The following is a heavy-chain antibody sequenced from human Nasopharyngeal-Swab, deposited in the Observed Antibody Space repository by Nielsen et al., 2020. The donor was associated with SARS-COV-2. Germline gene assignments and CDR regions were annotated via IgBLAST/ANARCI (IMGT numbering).Heavy chain of an antibody. J-gene: IGHJ4*02. V-gene: IGHV1-18*01. Sequence: WLRQAPGQGLEWMGWISAYNGKTNYAQKLQGRVTMTTDTSTSTAYMELRSLRSDDTAVYYCARIGVVVAASYFDYWGQGTLVTVSS. CDR2: ISAYNGKT. D-gene: IGHD2-15*01. CDR3: ARIGVVVAASYFDY.